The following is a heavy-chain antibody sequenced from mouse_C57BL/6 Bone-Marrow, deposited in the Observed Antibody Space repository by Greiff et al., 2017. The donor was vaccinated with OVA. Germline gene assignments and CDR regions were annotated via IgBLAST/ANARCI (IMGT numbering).Heavy chain of an antibody. Sequence: VQLQQSGPELVKPGASVKISCKASGYAFSSSWMNWVKQRPGKGLEWIGRIYPGDGDTNYNGKFKGKATLTADKSSSTAYMQLSSLTSEDSAVYFCARDYGSRRYFDVWGTGTTVTVSS. D-gene: IGHD1-1*01. V-gene: IGHV1-82*01. CDR2: IYPGDGDT. J-gene: IGHJ1*03. CDR1: GYAFSSSW. CDR3: ARDYGSRRYFDV.